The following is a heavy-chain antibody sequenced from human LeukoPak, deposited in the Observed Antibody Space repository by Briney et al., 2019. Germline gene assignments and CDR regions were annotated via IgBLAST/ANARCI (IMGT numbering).Heavy chain of an antibody. Sequence: PSETLSLTCTVSGDSISTSNSYWGWIRQPPGKGLEWIGSIYHSGSTYYNPSLKSRVTISVDTSKNQFSLKLSSVTAADTAVYYCARQPSADEWELLPFDYWGQGTLVTVSS. V-gene: IGHV4-39*01. CDR3: ARQPSADEWELLPFDY. D-gene: IGHD1-26*01. CDR2: IYHSGST. CDR1: GDSISTSNSY. J-gene: IGHJ4*02.